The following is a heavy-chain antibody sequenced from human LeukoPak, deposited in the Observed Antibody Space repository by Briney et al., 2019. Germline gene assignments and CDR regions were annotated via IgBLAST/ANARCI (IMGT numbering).Heavy chain of an antibody. CDR2: ISGSGGST. J-gene: IGHJ4*02. CDR3: ASRIVGTPDYFDY. CDR1: GFTFDDYA. V-gene: IGHV3-23*01. Sequence: GRSLRLSCAASGFTFDDYAMHWVRQAPGKGLEWVSAISGSGGSTYYADSVKGRFTISRDNSKNTLYLQMNSLRVEDTAVYYCASRIVGTPDYFDYWGEGTLVTVSS. D-gene: IGHD1-26*01.